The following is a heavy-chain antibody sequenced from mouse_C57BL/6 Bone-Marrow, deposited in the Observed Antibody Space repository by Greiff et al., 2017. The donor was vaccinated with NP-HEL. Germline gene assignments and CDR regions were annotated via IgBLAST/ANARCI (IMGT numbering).Heavy chain of an antibody. Sequence: EVQRVESGPGLVKPSQSLSLTCSVTGYSITSGYYWNWIRQFPGNKLEWMGYISYDGSNNYNPSLKNRISITRDTSKNQFFRKLNSVTTEDTATYYCATGSSGPAWFAYWGQGTLVTVSA. J-gene: IGHJ3*01. CDR1: GYSITSGYY. CDR2: ISYDGSN. D-gene: IGHD3-2*02. CDR3: ATGSSGPAWFAY. V-gene: IGHV3-6*01.